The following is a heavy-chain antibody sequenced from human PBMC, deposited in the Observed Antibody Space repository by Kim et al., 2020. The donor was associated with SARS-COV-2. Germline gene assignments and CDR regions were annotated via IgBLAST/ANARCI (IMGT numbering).Heavy chain of an antibody. CDR1: GFTFSSYA. CDR3: ARTNSGGYYGPLDY. J-gene: IGHJ4*02. D-gene: IGHD1-26*01. Sequence: GGSLRLSCAASGFTFSSYAMHWVRQAPGKGLEWVAVISYDGSNKYYADSVKGRFTISRDNSKNTLYLQMNSLRAEDTAVYYCARTNSGGYYGPLDYWGQGTLVTVSS. CDR2: ISYDGSNK. V-gene: IGHV3-30-3*01.